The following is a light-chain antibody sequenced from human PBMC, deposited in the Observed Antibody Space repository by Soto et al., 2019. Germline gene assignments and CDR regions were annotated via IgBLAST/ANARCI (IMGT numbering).Light chain of an antibody. CDR2: KAS. CDR1: QTISSW. J-gene: IGKJ1*01. CDR3: QQYNSYPRT. V-gene: IGKV1-5*03. Sequence: DIQMTQSPSTLSGSVGDRVTITCRASQTISSWLAWYQQKPGKDPTLLIYKASTLKSGVPSRFSGSGSGTEFTLTISSLQPDDFATYYCQQYNSYPRTFGQGTKVDIK.